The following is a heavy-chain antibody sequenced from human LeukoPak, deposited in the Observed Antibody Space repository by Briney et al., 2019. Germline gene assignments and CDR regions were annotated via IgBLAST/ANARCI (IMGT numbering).Heavy chain of an antibody. CDR1: GYTFTDYY. V-gene: IGHV1-2*02. D-gene: IGHD5-18*01. J-gene: IGHJ4*02. CDR3: ARAPFYSYGFVAY. CDR2: INPKSGDT. Sequence: ASVKVSCKASGYTFTDYYIHWVRQAPGQGLEWMGWINPKSGDTNYAQKFQGRVTMTRDTSTSTVYMELSSLRSEDTAVYYCARAPFYSYGFVAYWGQGTLVTVSS.